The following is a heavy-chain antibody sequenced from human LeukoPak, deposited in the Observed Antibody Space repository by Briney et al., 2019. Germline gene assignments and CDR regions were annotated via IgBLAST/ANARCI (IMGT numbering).Heavy chain of an antibody. J-gene: IGHJ6*03. CDR3: ARGQGDYVWGSYDAYYMDV. CDR2: IYYSGST. D-gene: IGHD3-16*01. Sequence: SETLSLTCTVSGGSISSYYWSWIRQPPGKGLEWIGYIYYSGSTNYNPSLKSRVTISVDTSKNQFSLKLSSVTAADTAVYYCARGQGDYVWGSYDAYYMDVWGKGTTVTVSS. CDR1: GGSISSYY. V-gene: IGHV4-59*01.